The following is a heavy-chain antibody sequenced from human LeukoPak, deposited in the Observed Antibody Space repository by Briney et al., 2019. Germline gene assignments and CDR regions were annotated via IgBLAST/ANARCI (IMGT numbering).Heavy chain of an antibody. CDR3: VRCGSYCLDY. CDR2: IYRTGSA. CDR1: GGSFSGYY. D-gene: IGHD1-26*01. V-gene: IGHV4-34*01. J-gene: IGHJ4*02. Sequence: SETLSLTCAVYGGSFSGYYWSWIRQPPGKGLEWIGEIYRTGSANYNPSLKSRGTISVDKSKNQFSLSLNSVTAADTAVYYCVRCGSYCLDYWGQGTLVTVSS.